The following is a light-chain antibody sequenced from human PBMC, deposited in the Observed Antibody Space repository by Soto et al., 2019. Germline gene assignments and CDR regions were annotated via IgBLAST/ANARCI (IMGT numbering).Light chain of an antibody. CDR3: ASWDDSLNVYV. J-gene: IGLJ1*01. CDR1: NSNIGNNE. Sequence: QSVLTQPPSVSEAPRQRVTISCSGSNSNIGNNEVSWYQHLPGKAPKLLIFYNDLLPSGVSDRFSGSKSGTSASLAISGLQSEDEADYYCASWDDSLNVYVFGTGTKVTVL. CDR2: YND. V-gene: IGLV1-36*01.